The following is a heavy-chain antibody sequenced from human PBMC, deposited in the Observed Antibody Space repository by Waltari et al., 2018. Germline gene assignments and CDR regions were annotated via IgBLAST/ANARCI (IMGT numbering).Heavy chain of an antibody. CDR2: VNPTNGRA. CDR1: GYSFTNYH. CDR3: VRGLYSDGCNHSWYKSYLDI. Sequence: QVQLVQSGAEVQRPGDSVQVSCTASGYSFTNYHVHWVRQAPGQGPEWMGIVNPTNGRATFAEKFQDRVPMTRVTSTTTFYMQLSSLTSDDTAVYFCVRGLYSDGCNHSWYKSYLDIWGEGTSVTVSS. V-gene: IGHV1-46*01. D-gene: IGHD1-1*01. J-gene: IGHJ6*03.